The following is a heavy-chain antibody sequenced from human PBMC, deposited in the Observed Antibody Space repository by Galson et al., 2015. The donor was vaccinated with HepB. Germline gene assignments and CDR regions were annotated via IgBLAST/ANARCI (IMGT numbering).Heavy chain of an antibody. CDR3: ARGLDDYGDFLGGY. Sequence: SVKVSCKASGYTFTSYAMNWVRQAPGQGLEWMGWINTNTGNPTYAQGFTGRFVFSLDTSVSTAYLQISSLKAEDTAVYYCARGLDDYGDFLGGYWGQGTLVTVSS. J-gene: IGHJ4*02. CDR2: INTNTGNP. CDR1: GYTFTSYA. V-gene: IGHV7-4-1*02. D-gene: IGHD4-17*01.